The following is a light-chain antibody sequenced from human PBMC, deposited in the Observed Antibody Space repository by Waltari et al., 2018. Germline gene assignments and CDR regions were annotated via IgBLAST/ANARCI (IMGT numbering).Light chain of an antibody. J-gene: IGLJ2*01. V-gene: IGLV2-8*01. Sequence: HSALTQPPSPSRSPGQSVTISSPGTSADVGGPNSVSWYQHHPGKAPKLIVYDVTKRPSGVPDRFSGSKSGNTASLTVSGLQAEDEAHYYCCSYAGSNTLAFGGGTKLNVL. CDR3: CSYAGSNTLA. CDR1: SADVGGPNS. CDR2: DVT.